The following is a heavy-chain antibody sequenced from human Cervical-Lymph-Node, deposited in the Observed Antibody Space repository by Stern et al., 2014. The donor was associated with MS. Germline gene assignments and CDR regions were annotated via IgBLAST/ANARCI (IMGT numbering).Heavy chain of an antibody. D-gene: IGHD3-10*01. Sequence: QVQLQESGPGLVKPSQTLSLSCTVSGASIRSDDYYWTRIRQTPGKGLEWIGYIHYSANTYYSPSLRSRVTISVDTSKNQFSLKLSSVTAADTAVYYCARTDILLIDHWGQGTLVTVSS. V-gene: IGHV4-30-4*01. CDR2: IHYSANT. CDR1: GASIRSDDYY. CDR3: ARTDILLIDH. J-gene: IGHJ5*02.